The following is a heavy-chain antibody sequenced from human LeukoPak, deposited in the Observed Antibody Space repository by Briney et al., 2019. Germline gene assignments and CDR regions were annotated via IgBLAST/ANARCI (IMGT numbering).Heavy chain of an antibody. D-gene: IGHD3-3*01. Sequence: GGSLRLSCAASGFTFSSYSMNWVRQAPGKGLEWVSYISSSSSTIYYADSVKGRFTISRDNAKNSLYLQMNSLRAGDTAVYYCARDRSGYYTPRWFDPWGQGTLVTVSS. J-gene: IGHJ5*02. CDR1: GFTFSSYS. V-gene: IGHV3-48*04. CDR3: ARDRSGYYTPRWFDP. CDR2: ISSSSSTI.